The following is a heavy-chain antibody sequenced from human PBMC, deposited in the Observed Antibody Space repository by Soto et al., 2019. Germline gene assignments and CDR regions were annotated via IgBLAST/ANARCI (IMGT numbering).Heavy chain of an antibody. V-gene: IGHV1-58*01. CDR2: IVVGSGNT. D-gene: IGHD3-22*01. J-gene: IGHJ5*02. CDR3: AAVPIYYDSSGPPFNWFDP. CDR1: RFASTSSA. Sequence: RASVKGSFTASRFASTSSAVQWVRQARGQRLEWIGWIVVGSGNTNYAQKFQERVTITRDMSTSTAYMELSSLRSEDTAVYYCAAVPIYYDSSGPPFNWFDPWGQGTLVTVSP.